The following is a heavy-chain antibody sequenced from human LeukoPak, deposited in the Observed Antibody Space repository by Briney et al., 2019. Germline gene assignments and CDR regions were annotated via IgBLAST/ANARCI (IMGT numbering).Heavy chain of an antibody. Sequence: SGGSLRLSCAASGFTVNSNYMSWVRQAPGKGLEWVSLINSGGYTYYADSVKGRFTISRDSSKNTLFLQMNRLRPEDAAVYYCAKAPVTTCRGAFCYPFDYWGLGTLVTVSS. D-gene: IGHD2-15*01. CDR1: GFTVNSNY. CDR3: AKAPVTTCRGAFCYPFDY. CDR2: INSGGYT. V-gene: IGHV3-53*01. J-gene: IGHJ4*02.